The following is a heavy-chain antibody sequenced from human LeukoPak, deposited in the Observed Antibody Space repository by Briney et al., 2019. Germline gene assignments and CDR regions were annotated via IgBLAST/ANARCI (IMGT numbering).Heavy chain of an antibody. CDR2: ISSDGLTT. CDR1: GFTLSTYW. D-gene: IGHD1-26*01. V-gene: IGHV3-74*01. J-gene: IGHJ4*02. CDR3: ARVGGSYSPDY. Sequence: GGSLRLSCAASGFTLSTYWMHWVRQAPGQGLVWVSHISSDGLTTSYADSVKGRFTISRDNAKNTLHLQMNSLRAEDTAVYFCARVGGSYSPDYWGQGTLVTVSS.